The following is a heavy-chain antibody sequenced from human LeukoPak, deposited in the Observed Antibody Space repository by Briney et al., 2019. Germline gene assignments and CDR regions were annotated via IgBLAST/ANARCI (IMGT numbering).Heavy chain of an antibody. CDR3: AKALAVAGTGDYFDY. CDR1: GFTFSSYA. CDR2: ISGSGGST. Sequence: GGSLRLSCAASGFTFSSYAMSWVRQAPGKGLEWVSAISGSGGSTYYADSVKGRFTTSRDNSKNTLYLQMNSLRAEDTAVYYCAKALAVAGTGDYFDYWGQGTLVTVSS. V-gene: IGHV3-23*01. J-gene: IGHJ4*02. D-gene: IGHD6-19*01.